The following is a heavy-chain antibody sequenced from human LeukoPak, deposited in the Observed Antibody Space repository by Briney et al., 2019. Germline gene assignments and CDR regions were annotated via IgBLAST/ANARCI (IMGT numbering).Heavy chain of an antibody. J-gene: IGHJ4*02. CDR2: ISWDGGST. CDR1: GFPFDDYT. CDR3: AKDIAQLLWFGELRS. V-gene: IGHV3-43*01. Sequence: GGSLRLSCAASGFPFDDYTMHWVRQAPGKGLEWVSLISWDGGSTYYADSVKGRFTISRDNSKNSLYLQMNSLRTEDTALYYCAKDIAQLLWFGELRSWGQGTLVTVSS. D-gene: IGHD3-10*01.